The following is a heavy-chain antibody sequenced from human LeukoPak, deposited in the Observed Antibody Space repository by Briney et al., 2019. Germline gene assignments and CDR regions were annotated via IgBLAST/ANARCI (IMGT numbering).Heavy chain of an antibody. CDR2: IRSDGSDK. Sequence: RGSLRLSCAASGFTFSGYDMHWVRQAPGKGLEWVALIRSDGSDKYYADSVKGRVTLSRDNSKNTLFLQMNSIRAEDTAVYYCAKDIAAAGGPCAYWGRGTLVTVSS. CDR3: AKDIAAAGGPCAY. CDR1: GFTFSGYD. D-gene: IGHD6-13*01. J-gene: IGHJ4*02. V-gene: IGHV3-30*02.